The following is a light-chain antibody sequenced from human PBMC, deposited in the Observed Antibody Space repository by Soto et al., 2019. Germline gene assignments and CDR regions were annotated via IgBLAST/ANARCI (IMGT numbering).Light chain of an antibody. CDR3: QQYHDWPPST. J-gene: IGKJ2*02. CDR1: QSISNN. V-gene: IGKV3-15*01. Sequence: EIVMTQSPATLSVSPGERATLSCRASQSISNNVAWYQQKPGQAPRLLISAASTRATGIPARFSGSGSGTEFILTISRLQSEDFAVYYCQQYHDWPPSTFGQGTKLEIK. CDR2: AAS.